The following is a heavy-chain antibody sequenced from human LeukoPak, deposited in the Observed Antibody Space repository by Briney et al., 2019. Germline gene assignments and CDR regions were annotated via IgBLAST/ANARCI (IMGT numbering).Heavy chain of an antibody. V-gene: IGHV4-59*11. CDR3: ARGAGSYDY. Sequence: SETLSLTWAVSGGSISSHYWSWLRQPPGEGLEWIAYIHYTGRTNYNPSLKGRVTISVDTSNSQLSLNLNSVTAADTAVYYCARGAGSYDYSGQGTLVTVSS. CDR2: IHYTGRT. D-gene: IGHD6-19*01. J-gene: IGHJ4*02. CDR1: GGSISSHY.